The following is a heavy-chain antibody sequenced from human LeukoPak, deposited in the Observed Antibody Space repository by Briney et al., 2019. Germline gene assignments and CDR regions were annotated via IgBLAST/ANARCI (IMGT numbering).Heavy chain of an antibody. V-gene: IGHV3-21*04. CDR2: ISSSSSYI. CDR1: GFTFSSYS. D-gene: IGHD1-26*01. Sequence: GGSLRLSFPASGFTFSSYSMNWPRQPPGKGREGVPSISSSSSYIYYADSVKGRFTISRDNAKNSLYLQMNSLRAEDTAVYYCARGGSYLSAFDIWGQGTMVTVSS. J-gene: IGHJ3*02. CDR3: ARGGSYLSAFDI.